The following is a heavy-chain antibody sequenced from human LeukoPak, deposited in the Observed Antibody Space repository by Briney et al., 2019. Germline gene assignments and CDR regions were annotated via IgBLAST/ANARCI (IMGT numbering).Heavy chain of an antibody. Sequence: GGSLRLSCAASGFTFSDHYMDWVRQAPGKGLEWVGRTRNKANSYTTEYAASVKGRFTNSRDDSKNSLYLQMNSLKTEDTAVYYCARDTAMEAGAFDIWGQGTMVTASS. V-gene: IGHV3-72*01. CDR3: ARDTAMEAGAFDI. CDR1: GFTFSDHY. D-gene: IGHD5-18*01. CDR2: TRNKANSYTT. J-gene: IGHJ3*02.